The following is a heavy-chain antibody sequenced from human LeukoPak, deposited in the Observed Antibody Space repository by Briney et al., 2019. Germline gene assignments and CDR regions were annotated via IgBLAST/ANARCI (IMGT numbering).Heavy chain of an antibody. D-gene: IGHD3-22*01. V-gene: IGHV1-18*01. CDR2: ISAYNGNT. CDR1: GYTFTSYG. CDR3: ARPITDDSSGSLDAFDI. Sequence: GASVKVSCKASGYTFTSYGISWVRQAPGQGLEWMGWISAYNGNTNYAQKLQGRVTMTTDTSTSTAYMELRSLRSDDTAVYYCARPITDDSSGSLDAFDIWGQGTMVTVSS. J-gene: IGHJ3*02.